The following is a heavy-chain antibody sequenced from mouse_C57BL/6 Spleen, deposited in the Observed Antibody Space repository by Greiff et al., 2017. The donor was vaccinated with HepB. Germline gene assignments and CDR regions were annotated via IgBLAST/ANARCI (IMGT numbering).Heavy chain of an antibody. D-gene: IGHD1-3*01. CDR2: INPNNGGT. V-gene: IGHV1-18*01. Sequence: VQLQQSGPELVKPGASVKIPCKASGYTFTDYNMDWVKQSHGKSLEWIGDINPNNGGTIYNQKFKGKATLTVDMSSSTAYMELRSLTSEDTAVYYCARITSGDAMDYWGQGTSVTVSS. CDR1: GYTFTDYN. J-gene: IGHJ4*01. CDR3: ARITSGDAMDY.